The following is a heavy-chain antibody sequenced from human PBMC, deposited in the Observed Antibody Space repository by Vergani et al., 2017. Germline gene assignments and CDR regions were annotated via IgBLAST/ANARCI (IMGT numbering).Heavy chain of an antibody. Sequence: QVQLQESGPGLVKPSETLSLTCTVSGGSVSSGSYYWSWIRQPPGKGLKWIGYIYYNGSTNYNPSLKSRVTISVDTSKNQFSLKLSSVTAADTAVYYCARVSHPYYFDYWGQGTLVTVSS. V-gene: IGHV4-61*01. CDR1: GGSVSSGSYY. CDR3: ARVSHPYYFDY. CDR2: IYYNGST. J-gene: IGHJ4*02.